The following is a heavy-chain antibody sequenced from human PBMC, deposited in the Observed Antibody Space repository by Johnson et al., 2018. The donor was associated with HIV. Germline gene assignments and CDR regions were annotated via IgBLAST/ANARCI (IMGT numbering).Heavy chain of an antibody. V-gene: IGHV3-9*01. Sequence: VQLVESGGGLAQPGGSLRLSCAASGFTFDDYAMHWVRQAPGKGLEWVSGISWNSGSIGYADSVKGRFTISRDNAKNSLYLQMNSLRAEDTALYYCVKDRLLGEYPSYAFDVWGQGTMVTVSS. CDR1: GFTFDDYA. CDR3: VKDRLLGEYPSYAFDV. J-gene: IGHJ3*01. CDR2: ISWNSGSI. D-gene: IGHD3-16*01.